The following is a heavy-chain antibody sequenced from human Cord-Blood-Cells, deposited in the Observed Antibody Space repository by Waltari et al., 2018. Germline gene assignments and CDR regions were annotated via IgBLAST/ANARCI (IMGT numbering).Heavy chain of an antibody. J-gene: IGHJ5*02. Sequence: QVQLQESGPGLVKPSETLSLTCTVSGYSIRSGYYWGWIRQPPGKGLEWIGSIYHSGSTYYNPSLKSRVTISVDTSKNQFSLKLSSVTAADTAVYYCARGYNWNNWFDPWGQGTLVTVSS. CDR2: IYHSGST. V-gene: IGHV4-38-2*02. CDR3: ARGYNWNNWFDP. CDR1: GYSIRSGYY. D-gene: IGHD1-20*01.